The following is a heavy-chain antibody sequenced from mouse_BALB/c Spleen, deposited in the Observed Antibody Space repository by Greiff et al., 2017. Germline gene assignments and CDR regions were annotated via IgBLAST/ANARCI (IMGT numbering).Heavy chain of an antibody. CDR3: ARGGDLGYYPWFAY. Sequence: DVHLVESGGGLVKPGGSLKLSCAASGFTFSSYAMSWVRQTPEKRLEWVASISSGGSTYYPDSVKGRFTISRDNARNILYLQMSSLRSEDTAMYYCARGGDLGYYPWFAYWGQGTLVTVSA. V-gene: IGHV5-6-5*01. D-gene: IGHD2-3*01. J-gene: IGHJ3*01. CDR1: GFTFSSYA. CDR2: ISSGGST.